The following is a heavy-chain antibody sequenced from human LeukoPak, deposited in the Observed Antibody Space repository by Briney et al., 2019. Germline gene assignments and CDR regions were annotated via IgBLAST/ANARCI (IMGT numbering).Heavy chain of an antibody. CDR2: IYYSGST. CDR1: GGSISSGGYY. Sequence: SETLSLTCTVSGGSISSGGYYWSWIRQHPGKGLEWIGYIYYSGSTYYNPSLKSRLTISVDTSKNQFSLKLSSVTAADTAVYYCARAYSSSSFYFDYWGQGTLVTVSS. V-gene: IGHV4-31*03. D-gene: IGHD6-6*01. CDR3: ARAYSSSSFYFDY. J-gene: IGHJ4*02.